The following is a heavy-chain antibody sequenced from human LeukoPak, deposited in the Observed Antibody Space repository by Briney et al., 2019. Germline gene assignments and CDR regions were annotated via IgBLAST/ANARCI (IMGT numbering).Heavy chain of an antibody. J-gene: IGHJ4*02. V-gene: IGHV3-23*01. CDR1: GFTFSSYS. CDR3: AKDRGMARFDY. D-gene: IGHD5-24*01. CDR2: ISGSGGST. Sequence: GGSLRLSCAASGFTFSSYSMNWVRQAPGKGLEWVSAISGSGGSTYYADSVKGRFTISRDNSKNTLYLQMNSLRAEDTAVYYCAKDRGMARFDYWGQGTLVTVSS.